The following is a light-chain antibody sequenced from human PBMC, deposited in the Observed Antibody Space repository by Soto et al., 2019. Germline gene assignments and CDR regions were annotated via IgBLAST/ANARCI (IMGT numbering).Light chain of an antibody. CDR2: GVS. CDR1: PGTGNY. V-gene: IGKV1-27*01. CDR3: QKYNSAPST. J-gene: IGKJ3*01. Sequence: DIQMTQSPSSLSASVGDRVTITCRASPGTGNYVAWYQQKPGKVPELLIYGVSTLQSGVPSRFSGSGSGTDFTLTISSLQPEDVATYYCQKYNSAPSTFGPGTKVDIK.